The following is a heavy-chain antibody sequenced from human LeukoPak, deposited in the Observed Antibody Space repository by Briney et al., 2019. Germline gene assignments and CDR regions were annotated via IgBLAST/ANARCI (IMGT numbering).Heavy chain of an antibody. Sequence: SETLSLTCAVYGESFSGYYWSWIHQPPGKGLEWIGEINHSGSTNYNPSLKSRVTISVDTSKNQFSLKLSSVTAADTAVYYCARGGRSIFGIVLNKYFDYWGQGTLVTVSS. CDR3: ARGGRSIFGIVLNKYFDY. CDR2: INHSGST. CDR1: GESFSGYY. V-gene: IGHV4-34*01. D-gene: IGHD3-3*01. J-gene: IGHJ4*02.